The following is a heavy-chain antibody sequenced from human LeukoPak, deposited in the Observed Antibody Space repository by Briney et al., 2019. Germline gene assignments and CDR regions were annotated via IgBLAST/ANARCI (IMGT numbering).Heavy chain of an antibody. CDR3: ARDRAANQDWVEFDP. V-gene: IGHV3-66*03. Sequence: PGGSLRLSCAVSGFRVSDYYMSRVRQAPGKGLEWVGLIRDSGEAFYADFARGRFAISRDESENTLYLQMNSLRVEDTAVYFCARDRAANQDWVEFDPWGQGTPVIVSS. D-gene: IGHD3/OR15-3a*01. J-gene: IGHJ5*02. CDR2: IRDSGEA. CDR1: GFRVSDYY.